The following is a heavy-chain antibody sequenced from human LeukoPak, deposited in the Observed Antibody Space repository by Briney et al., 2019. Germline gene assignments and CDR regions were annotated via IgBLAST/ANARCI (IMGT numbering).Heavy chain of an antibody. Sequence: PGGSLRLSCAASGFTFSSYAMSWVRQAPGKGLEWVSAISGSGGSTYYADSVKGRFTISRDNAKNSLDLQMNSLRAEDTALYFCAKANAMDVWGQGTTVTVSS. V-gene: IGHV3-23*01. J-gene: IGHJ6*02. CDR2: ISGSGGST. CDR3: AKANAMDV. CDR1: GFTFSSYA.